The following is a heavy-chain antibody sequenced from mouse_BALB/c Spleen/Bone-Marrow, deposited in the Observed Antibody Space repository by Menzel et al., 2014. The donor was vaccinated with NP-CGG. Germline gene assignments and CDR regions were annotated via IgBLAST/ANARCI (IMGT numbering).Heavy chain of an antibody. CDR2: ILPGGGGT. Sequence: QVQLKDSGAELMKPGASVKISCKATGYTFSSYWIEWVKQRPGHGLEWIGEILPGGGGTNYNEKFKGKATFTADTSSNTAYMQLNSLTSEDSAVYYCARSMDYWGQGTSVTVSS. J-gene: IGHJ4*01. CDR1: GYTFSSYW. CDR3: ARSMDY. V-gene: IGHV1-9*01.